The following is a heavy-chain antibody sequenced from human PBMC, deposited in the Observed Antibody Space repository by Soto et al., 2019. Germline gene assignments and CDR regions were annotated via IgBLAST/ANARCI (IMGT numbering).Heavy chain of an antibody. CDR2: INSDGSST. D-gene: IGHD2-15*01. CDR3: ARDIGYCRVASCYLWNYFDY. Sequence: EVQLVESGGGLVQPGGSLRLSCAASGFTFSSYWMHWVRQAPGKGLVWVSRINSDGSSTSYADSVKGRLTISRDNAKTTXYXXMNSRRRERTAVYYCARDIGYCRVASCYLWNYFDYWGQGTLLTVS. CDR1: GFTFSSYW. J-gene: IGHJ4*02. V-gene: IGHV3-74*01.